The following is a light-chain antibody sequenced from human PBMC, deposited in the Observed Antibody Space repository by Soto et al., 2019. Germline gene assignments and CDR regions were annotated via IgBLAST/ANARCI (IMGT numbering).Light chain of an antibody. Sequence: QSVLTQPPSASGTPGQGVTISCSGISSNIGNNYVYWYQQVPGTAPKLLMYKSNQRPSGVPDRFSGSKSGTSASLAISGLRSEDEADYYCAAWDDSLSGWVFGGGTKVTVL. V-gene: IGLV1-47*01. J-gene: IGLJ3*02. CDR2: KSN. CDR3: AAWDDSLSGWV. CDR1: SSNIGNNY.